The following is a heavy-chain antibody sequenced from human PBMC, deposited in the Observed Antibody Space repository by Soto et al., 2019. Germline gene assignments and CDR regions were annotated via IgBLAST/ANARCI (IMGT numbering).Heavy chain of an antibody. J-gene: IGHJ6*02. D-gene: IGHD3-16*01. Sequence: QVQLVQSGDEVKKPVASVKVSCKASGYIFVNYGIAWVRQAPGQGLEWMGWISPYTGNTHSASKVQGRLTMTTATSTSTAYMDLGSLTSDDTAVYYCVMVDNYVTPTPQDVWGQGTTVTVSS. V-gene: IGHV1-18*01. CDR3: VMVDNYVTPTPQDV. CDR1: GYIFVNYG. CDR2: ISPYTGNT.